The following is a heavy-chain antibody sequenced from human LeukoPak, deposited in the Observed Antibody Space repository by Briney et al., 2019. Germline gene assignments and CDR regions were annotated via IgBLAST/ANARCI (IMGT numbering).Heavy chain of an antibody. CDR1: GYSFATYW. J-gene: IGHJ4*02. CDR2: INPGDSDT. CDR3: ARHPITRYYDSSGDSAAGPDY. V-gene: IGHV5-51*01. Sequence: GESLRISCKGSGYSFATYWIGWVRQMPGKGLEWMGIINPGDSDTTYSPSFQGQVTISADKSISTAYLQWSGLKASDTAMYYCARHPITRYYDSSGDSAAGPDYWGQGTLVTVSS. D-gene: IGHD3-22*01.